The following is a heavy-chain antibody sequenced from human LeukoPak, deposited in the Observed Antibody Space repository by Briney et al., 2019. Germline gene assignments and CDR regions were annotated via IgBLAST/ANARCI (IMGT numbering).Heavy chain of an antibody. Sequence: GGSVRLSCAASGFTFSSYWMQWVPHAPGRGVVWVSRMNSGGRNTNCAESVKGRFTTSKDKAKNTLYLQMNSLRAEDTAVNYCARDLRSGGNSYQYYFDYWGQGTLVTVSS. CDR1: GFTFSSYW. J-gene: IGHJ4*02. V-gene: IGHV3-74*01. CDR2: MNSGGRNT. CDR3: ARDLRSGGNSYQYYFDY. D-gene: IGHD2-15*01.